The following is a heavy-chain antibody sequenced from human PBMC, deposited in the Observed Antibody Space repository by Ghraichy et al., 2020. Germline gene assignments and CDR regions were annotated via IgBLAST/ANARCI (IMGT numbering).Heavy chain of an antibody. J-gene: IGHJ5*02. CDR2: IRYDGSNK. D-gene: IGHD6-13*01. CDR3: AKDPTTGAAAGQYNWFDP. Sequence: GGSLRLSCAASGFTFSSYGMHWVRQAPGKGLEWVAFIRYDGSNKYYADSVKGRFTISRDSSKNTLYLQMNSLRAEDTAVYYCAKDPTTGAAAGQYNWFDPWSHGTLLTVSS. V-gene: IGHV3-30*02. CDR1: GFTFSSYG.